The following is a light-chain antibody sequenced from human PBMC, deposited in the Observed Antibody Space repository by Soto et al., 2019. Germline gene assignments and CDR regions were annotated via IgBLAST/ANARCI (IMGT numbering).Light chain of an antibody. V-gene: IGKV2-40*01. CDR3: MQRLEFPIT. CDR1: QTLVNSNDGNTY. Sequence: DIVITQTPPSLPVTPVDPASISCRSSQTLVNSNDGNTYLDWYLQEPGQSPPLLIYTLSSRASGVPDRFSGSGSGSAFTLEISRVEAEDVGIYYCMQRLEFPITFGQGTRLEIK. J-gene: IGKJ5*01. CDR2: TLS.